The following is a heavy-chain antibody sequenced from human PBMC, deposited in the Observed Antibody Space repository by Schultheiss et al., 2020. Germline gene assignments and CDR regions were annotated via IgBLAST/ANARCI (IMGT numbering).Heavy chain of an antibody. Sequence: SGPTLVKPTQTLTLTCTFSGFSLSASGVGVAWIRQPPGKALEWLALVYWDDDKRYSPSLKSRLTITKDTSKNQVVLTMTNMDPVDTATYYCARTAKGYSYGLSDFDYWGQGTLVTVSS. J-gene: IGHJ4*02. CDR2: VYWDDDK. V-gene: IGHV2-5*02. CDR1: GFSLSASGVG. D-gene: IGHD5-18*01. CDR3: ARTAKGYSYGLSDFDY.